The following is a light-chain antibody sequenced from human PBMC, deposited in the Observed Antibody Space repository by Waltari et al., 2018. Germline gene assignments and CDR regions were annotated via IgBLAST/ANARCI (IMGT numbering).Light chain of an antibody. V-gene: IGKV3-11*01. Sequence: EIVLTQSTATLSSSPGERATLSCRASQSVSSYLAWYQQKPGQAPRLLIYDSSNRATGIPARFSGSGSGTDFTLTISSLEPEDFAVYYCHQRSNWPPEVTFGQGTRLEIK. CDR3: HQRSNWPPEVT. CDR2: DSS. CDR1: QSVSSY. J-gene: IGKJ5*01.